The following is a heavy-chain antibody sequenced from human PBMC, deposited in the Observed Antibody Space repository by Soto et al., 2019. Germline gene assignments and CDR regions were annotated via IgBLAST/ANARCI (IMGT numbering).Heavy chain of an antibody. D-gene: IGHD3-10*01. Sequence: QVHLVQSGAEVKKPGSSVKVSCKTSGGSFNNYAVSWVRQAPGQGLEWMGGIIPNFDTPNYAQKFQDRVTIIADESTSTVYMELRSLRSNDTAVYYCAVAMVREILIFESSVMHVWGQGTTVIVSS. CDR1: GGSFNNYA. CDR3: AVAMVREILIFESSVMHV. J-gene: IGHJ6*02. V-gene: IGHV1-69*01. CDR2: IIPNFDTP.